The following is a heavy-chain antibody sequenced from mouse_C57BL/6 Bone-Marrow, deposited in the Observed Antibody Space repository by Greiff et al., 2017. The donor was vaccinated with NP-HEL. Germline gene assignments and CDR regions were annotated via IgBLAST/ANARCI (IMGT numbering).Heavy chain of an antibody. D-gene: IGHD1-1*01. CDR2: IYPGDGDT. Sequence: QVQLQQSGPELVKPGASVKISCKASGYAFSSSWMNWVKQRPGKGLEWIGRIYPGDGDTNYNGKFKGKATLTADKSSSTAYMQLSSLTSEDSAVYFCASCLYYGSSYELAYWGQGTLVTVSA. CDR1: GYAFSSSW. CDR3: ASCLYYGSSYELAY. V-gene: IGHV1-82*01. J-gene: IGHJ3*01.